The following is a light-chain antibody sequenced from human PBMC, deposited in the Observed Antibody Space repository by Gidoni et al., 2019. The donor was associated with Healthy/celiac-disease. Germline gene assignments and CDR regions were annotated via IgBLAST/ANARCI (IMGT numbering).Light chain of an antibody. Sequence: IQLTQSPSFLSASVGDRVTITCWASQGISSYLAWYQQKPGKDPKRLSYAASTLQSGVPSRFSGSGSGKEFTLTISRLQPEDFETYYCQQLNSYPFTFGPGTKVDIK. CDR2: AAS. CDR1: QGISSY. J-gene: IGKJ3*01. CDR3: QQLNSYPFT. V-gene: IGKV1-9*01.